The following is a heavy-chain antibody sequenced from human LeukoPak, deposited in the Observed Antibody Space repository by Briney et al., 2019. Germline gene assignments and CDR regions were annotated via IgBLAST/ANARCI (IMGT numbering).Heavy chain of an antibody. CDR2: IIPNSGGT. J-gene: IGHJ4*02. Sequence: ASVTVSCTASGYTFTAYYIHWVRQAPGQGPEWMGWIIPNSGGTNYAQKFQGRVTMTRDTSISTAYMEVSRLTSDDTAVYYCARSIRSGGNYWGQGTLVTVSS. CDR1: GYTFTAYY. V-gene: IGHV1-2*02. D-gene: IGHD2-15*01. CDR3: ARSIRSGGNY.